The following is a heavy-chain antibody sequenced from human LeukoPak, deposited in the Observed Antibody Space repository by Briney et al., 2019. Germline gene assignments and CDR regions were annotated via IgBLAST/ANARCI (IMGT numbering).Heavy chain of an antibody. J-gene: IGHJ4*02. CDR3: TRGPGSTWYSDY. D-gene: IGHD6-13*01. V-gene: IGHV3-66*02. CDR1: GFTVSSNY. CDR2: IYSGGDT. Sequence: GGSLRLSCAASGFTVSSNYMNWVRQAPGKGLEWVSIIYSGGDTYYADSVKGRFTISRDNSKNTLYLQINNLRADDTAVYYCTRGPGSTWYSDYWGQGTLVTVSS.